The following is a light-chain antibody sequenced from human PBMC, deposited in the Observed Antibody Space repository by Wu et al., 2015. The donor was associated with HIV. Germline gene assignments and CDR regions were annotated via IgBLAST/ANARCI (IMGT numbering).Light chain of an antibody. CDR1: QSLARS. Sequence: EIVLTQSPVTLSLSPGERATLSCKASQSLARSLDWYQQKPGQAPRLLIYNANDRATGVPSKFSGSGSGTDFNLTINSLEAEDFAIYYCRQRRTWPLVTFGGGPRWRSN. CDR3: RQRRTWPLVT. CDR2: NAN. J-gene: IGKJ4*01. V-gene: IGKV3-11*01.